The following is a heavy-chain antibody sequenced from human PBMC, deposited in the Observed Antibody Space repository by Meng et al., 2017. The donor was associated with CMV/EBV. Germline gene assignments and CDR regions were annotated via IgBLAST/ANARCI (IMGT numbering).Heavy chain of an antibody. D-gene: IGHD2-2*01. CDR3: ARGAHCSSTSCYNI. J-gene: IGHJ4*02. Sequence: GSLRLSCAVYGGSFSGYYWSWIRQPPGKGLEWIGEINHSGSTNYNPSLKSRVTISVDTSKNQFSLKLSSVTAADTAAYYCARGAHCSSTSCYNIWGQGTLVTVSS. CDR2: INHSGST. CDR1: GGSFSGYY. V-gene: IGHV4-34*01.